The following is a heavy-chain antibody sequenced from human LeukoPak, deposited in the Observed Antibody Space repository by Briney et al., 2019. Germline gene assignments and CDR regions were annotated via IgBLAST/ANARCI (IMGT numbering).Heavy chain of an antibody. CDR2: IYYSGST. CDR3: ARDLQSGAFDI. D-gene: IGHD4-11*01. CDR1: GGSISSYY. Sequence: PSETLSLTCSVSGGSISSYYWNWIRQPPGKGLECIGYIYYSGSTNYNPSLKSRVTISVDTSKNQFSLKLSSVTAADTAVYYCARDLQSGAFDIWGQGTMVTVSS. J-gene: IGHJ3*02. V-gene: IGHV4-59*01.